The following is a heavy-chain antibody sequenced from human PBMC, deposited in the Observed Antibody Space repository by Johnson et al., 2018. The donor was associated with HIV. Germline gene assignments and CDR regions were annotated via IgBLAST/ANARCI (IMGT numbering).Heavy chain of an antibody. CDR1: GFTVSGDY. Sequence: VQLVESGGGLVQPGGSLRLSCAASGFTVSGDYMSWVRQAPGKGLEWVSLIYNDGTTYYADSVKGRFTISRDSSKNTVYLHMDSLRVGDTAMYYCAKYGGGGTYFSAFDIWGQGTKVIVSS. J-gene: IGHJ3*02. D-gene: IGHD1-26*01. CDR3: AKYGGGGTYFSAFDI. V-gene: IGHV3-66*01. CDR2: IYNDGTT.